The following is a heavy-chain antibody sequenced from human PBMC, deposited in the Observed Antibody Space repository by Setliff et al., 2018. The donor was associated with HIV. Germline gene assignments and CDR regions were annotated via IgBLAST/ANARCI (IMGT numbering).Heavy chain of an antibody. Sequence: SETLSLTCDVSGGSISDFYWSWIRQSPRWGLEWIGYVHTSGSSNYNLSLKSRATISVDTSTNQFSLKLTSLTAADTAVDYCVRGGTGGLRGLFDYWG. J-gene: IGHJ4*01. CDR2: VHTSGSS. CDR1: GGSISDFY. V-gene: IGHV4-4*08. CDR3: VRGGTGGLRGLFDY. D-gene: IGHD5-12*01.